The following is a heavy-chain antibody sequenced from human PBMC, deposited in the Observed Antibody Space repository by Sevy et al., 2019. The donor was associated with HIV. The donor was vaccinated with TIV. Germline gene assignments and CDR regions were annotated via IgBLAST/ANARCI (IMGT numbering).Heavy chain of an antibody. V-gene: IGHV3-7*01. CDR2: INQDGSEK. J-gene: IGHJ6*02. CDR3: AREGSSYDTYYNHYGIDV. D-gene: IGHD5-12*01. Sequence: GGSVRLSCSTSGFTFNSYWLTWVRQAPGKGLEWVANINQDGSEKNYVDSVKGRFTISRDNAQKSVFLQMRALRAADTGVYYCAREGSSYDTYYNHYGIDVWGQGTTVTVSS. CDR1: GFTFNSYW.